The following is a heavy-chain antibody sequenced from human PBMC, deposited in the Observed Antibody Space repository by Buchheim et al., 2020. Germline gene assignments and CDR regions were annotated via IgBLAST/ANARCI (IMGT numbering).Heavy chain of an antibody. CDR1: GFTFSDYY. V-gene: IGHV3-11*06. CDR2: ISSSSSYT. CDR3: AREALVNASGVVVAATGFYYYYGMDV. D-gene: IGHD2-15*01. Sequence: QVQLVESGGGLVKPGGSLRLSCAASGFTFSDYYMSWIRQAPGKGLEWVSYISSSSSYTNYADSVKGRFTISRDNAKNSLSLQMNSLRAEDTAVYYCAREALVNASGVVVAATGFYYYYGMDVWGQGTT. J-gene: IGHJ6*02.